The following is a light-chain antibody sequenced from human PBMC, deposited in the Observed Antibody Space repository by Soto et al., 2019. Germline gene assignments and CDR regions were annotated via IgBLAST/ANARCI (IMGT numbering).Light chain of an antibody. J-gene: IGLJ2*01. CDR2: STN. CDR1: SASVLTSYY. Sequence: QAVVSQEPSFSVSPGETVTLTCGLTSASVLTSYYPSWYQQTPGQAPRTLIYSTNIRSSGVPDRFSGSILGNKAALTITGAQGDDESDYNCPLYVGSGTVVFGGGTKPPVL. V-gene: IGLV8-61*01. CDR3: PLYVGSGTVV.